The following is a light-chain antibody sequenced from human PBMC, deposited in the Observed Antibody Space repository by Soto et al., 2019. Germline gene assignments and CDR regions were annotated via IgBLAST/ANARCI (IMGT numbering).Light chain of an antibody. V-gene: IGLV2-14*01. Sequence: LTKPSSMSGSPGQSITISCTGTSSDVGGYNYGSWYQQHPGKAPKLMIYEVSNRPSGVSNRFSGSKSGNTASLTISRLQAEDEADYYCSSYTSSSTLGVFGGGTRVTVL. J-gene: IGLJ2*01. CDR3: SSYTSSSTLGV. CDR1: SSDVGGYNY. CDR2: EVS.